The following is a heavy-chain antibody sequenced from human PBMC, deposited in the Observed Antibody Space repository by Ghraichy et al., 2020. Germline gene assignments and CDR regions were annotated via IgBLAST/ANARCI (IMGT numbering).Heavy chain of an antibody. CDR1: GGSISSGAYY. D-gene: IGHD1-1*01. V-gene: IGHV4-31*11. Sequence: SETLSLTCAVSGGSISSGAYYWSWIRPHPGKGLEWNGYIYYSRSTYYNPALKSRITISVDTSKNHFSLKLSSVTDADTAVYYCARTSKPTHWFDYWGQGTLLAVSS. J-gene: IGHJ4*02. CDR3: ARTSKPTHWFDY. CDR2: IYYSRST.